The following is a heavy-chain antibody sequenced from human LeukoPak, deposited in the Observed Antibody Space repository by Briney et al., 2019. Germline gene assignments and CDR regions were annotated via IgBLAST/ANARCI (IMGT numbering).Heavy chain of an antibody. Sequence: SETLSLTCTVSGYSISSGYYWGWIRQPPGKGLEWIGSIYHSGSTYYNPSLKSRVTISVDTSKNQFSLKLSSVTAADTAVYYCARVIVVVPAAKEYWFDPWGQGTLVTVSS. CDR1: GYSISSGYY. D-gene: IGHD2-2*01. J-gene: IGHJ5*02. V-gene: IGHV4-38-2*02. CDR2: IYHSGST. CDR3: ARVIVVVPAAKEYWFDP.